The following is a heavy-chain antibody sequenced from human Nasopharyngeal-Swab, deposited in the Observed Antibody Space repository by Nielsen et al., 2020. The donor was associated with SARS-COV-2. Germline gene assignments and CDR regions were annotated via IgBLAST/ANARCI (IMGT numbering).Heavy chain of an antibody. CDR3: ARDSGGRNDYVGEFDY. D-gene: IGHD3-16*01. Sequence: SETLSLTCTVSGGSISSGGYYWSWIRQHPGKGLEWIGYIYYSGSTYYNPSLKSRVTISVDTSKNQFSLKLSSVTAADTAVYYCARDSGGRNDYVGEFDYWGQGTLVTVSS. J-gene: IGHJ4*02. CDR2: IYYSGST. CDR1: GGSISSGGYY. V-gene: IGHV4-31*03.